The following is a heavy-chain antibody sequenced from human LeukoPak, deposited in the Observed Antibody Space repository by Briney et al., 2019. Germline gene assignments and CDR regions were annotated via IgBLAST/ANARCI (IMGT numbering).Heavy chain of an antibody. V-gene: IGHV3-33*01. D-gene: IGHD3-9*01. CDR1: GFTFSSYG. Sequence: GRSLRLSCAASGFTFSSYGVHWVRQAPGKGLEWVAVIWYDGSNKYYADSVKGRFTISRDNSKNTLYLQMNSLRAVDTAVYYCAREANDILTGYSHYYNGMDVWGQGTTVTVSS. CDR3: AREANDILTGYSHYYNGMDV. J-gene: IGHJ6*02. CDR2: IWYDGSNK.